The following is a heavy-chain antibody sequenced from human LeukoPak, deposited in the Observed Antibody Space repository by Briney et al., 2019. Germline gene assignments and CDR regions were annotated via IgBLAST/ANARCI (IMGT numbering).Heavy chain of an antibody. D-gene: IGHD3-10*01. CDR3: ARGSYYYCFDY. J-gene: IGHJ4*02. Sequence: SETLSLTCTVSGYSISSGYYWGWIRQPPGKGLEWIGSIYHSGSTYYNPSLKSRVTISVDTSENQFSLKLSSVTAADTAVYYCARGSYYYCFDYWGQGTLVTVSS. V-gene: IGHV4-38-2*02. CDR2: IYHSGST. CDR1: GYSISSGYY.